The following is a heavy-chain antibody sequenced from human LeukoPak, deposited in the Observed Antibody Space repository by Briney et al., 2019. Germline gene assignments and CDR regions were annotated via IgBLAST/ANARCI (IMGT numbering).Heavy chain of an antibody. V-gene: IGHV3-7*01. J-gene: IGHJ4*02. D-gene: IGHD5-18*01. CDR1: GFTFSSYW. Sequence: PGGSLRLSCAASGFTFSSYWVTWVRQAPGKGLEWVANIKQDGSEKHYVDSVKGRFTISRDNAKNSLYLQMNSLRAEDTAVYYCARDKGGYSYGYDYWGQGTLVTVSS. CDR3: ARDKGGYSYGYDY. CDR2: IKQDGSEK.